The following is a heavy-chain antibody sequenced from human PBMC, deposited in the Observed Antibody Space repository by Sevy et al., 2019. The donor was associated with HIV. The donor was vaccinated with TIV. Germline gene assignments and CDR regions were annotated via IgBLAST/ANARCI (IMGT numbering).Heavy chain of an antibody. CDR3: ARDNRRGDRWLQLTYDY. V-gene: IGHV3-11*01. CDR1: GFTFSDYY. CDR2: ISPSGFIK. Sequence: GGSLRLSCVASGFTFSDYYMSWIRQAPGKGLEWVSYISPSGFIKHYVDSVKGRFIISRDNAKNSLFLQMNSLGPDDTAVYFCARDNRRGDRWLQLTYDYWGQGTLVTVSS. J-gene: IGHJ4*02. D-gene: IGHD5-18*01.